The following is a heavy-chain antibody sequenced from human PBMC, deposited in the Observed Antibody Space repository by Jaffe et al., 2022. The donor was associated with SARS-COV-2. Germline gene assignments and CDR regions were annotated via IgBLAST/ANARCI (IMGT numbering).Heavy chain of an antibody. CDR3: AKELIQTPVHQERGQFES. J-gene: IGHJ4*02. CDR1: GFTFTDYA. Sequence: EVQLLESGGGLVQPGGSLRLSCATSGFTFTDYALSWVRQAPGKGLEWVSAVSAAAMATYYKDSVKGRFTISKDKSKNKVFLQMNSLRVEDTAIYYCAKELIQTPVHQERGQFESWGQGTLVTVSS. D-gene: IGHD3-16*01. V-gene: IGHV3-23*01. CDR2: VSAAAMAT.